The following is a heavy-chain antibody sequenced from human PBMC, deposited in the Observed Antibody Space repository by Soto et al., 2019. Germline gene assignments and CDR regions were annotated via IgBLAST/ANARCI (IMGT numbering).Heavy chain of an antibody. D-gene: IGHD4-17*01. CDR3: AREATVTTFAFDI. Sequence: QAGWSLRLSCAASGFTVSSNYMSWVRQAPGKGLEWVSVIYSGGSTYYADSVKGRFTISRDNSKNTLYLQMNSLRAEDTAVYYCAREATVTTFAFDIWGQGTMVTVS. V-gene: IGHV3-53*01. CDR1: GFTVSSNY. J-gene: IGHJ3*02. CDR2: IYSGGST.